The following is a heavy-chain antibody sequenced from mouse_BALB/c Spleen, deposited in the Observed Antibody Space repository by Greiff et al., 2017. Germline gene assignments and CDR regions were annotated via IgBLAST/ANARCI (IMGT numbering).Heavy chain of an antibody. V-gene: IGHV5-9-4*01. CDR2: ISSGGSYT. Sequence: EVQGVESGGGLVKPGGSLKLSCAASGFTFSSYAMSWVRQSPEKRLEWVAEISSGGSYTYYPDTVTGRFTISRDNAKNTLYLEMSSLRSEDTAMYYCAREGTTAKSPFAYWGQGTLVTVSA. CDR3: AREGTTAKSPFAY. D-gene: IGHD1-2*01. J-gene: IGHJ3*01. CDR1: GFTFSSYA.